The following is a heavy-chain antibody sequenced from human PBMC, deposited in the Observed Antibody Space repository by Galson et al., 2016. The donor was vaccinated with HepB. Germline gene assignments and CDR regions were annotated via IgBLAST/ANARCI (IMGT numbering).Heavy chain of an antibody. CDR1: GGSISSYY. CDR2: IYYSGTT. D-gene: IGHD3-10*01. J-gene: IGHJ3*02. V-gene: IGHV4-59*01. CDR3: VGTMVRGVPLDAFDI. Sequence: SETLSLTCTVSGGSISSYYWSWIRQTPGKGLEWIGYIYYSGTTNSNPTLKSRVTMSLDTSKNQFSLRLTSVTTADTAVYYCVGTMVRGVPLDAFDIWGQGTGVTVSS.